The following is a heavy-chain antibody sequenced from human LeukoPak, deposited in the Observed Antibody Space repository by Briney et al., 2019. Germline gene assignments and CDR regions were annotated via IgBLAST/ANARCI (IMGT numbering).Heavy chain of an antibody. J-gene: IGHJ4*02. CDR1: SASISTYY. D-gene: IGHD4-17*01. CDR3: ARDEDYGIFVNIDY. Sequence: PSETLSLTCTVSSASISTYYWSWIRQPPGKGLEWIGSIYYSGSTYYNPSLKSRVTISVDTSKNQFSLKLSSVTAADTAVYYCARDEDYGIFVNIDYWGQGTLVTVSS. V-gene: IGHV4-39*07. CDR2: IYYSGST.